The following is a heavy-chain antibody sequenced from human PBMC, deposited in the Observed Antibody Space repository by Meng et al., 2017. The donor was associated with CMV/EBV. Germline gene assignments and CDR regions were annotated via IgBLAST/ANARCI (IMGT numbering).Heavy chain of an antibody. D-gene: IGHD6-19*01. J-gene: IGHJ6*02. Sequence: LSLTCAASGFTFSSYEMNWVRQAPGKGLEWVSYISSSGSTIYYADSVKGRFTISRDNAKNSLYLQMNSLRAEDTAVYYCARDLAVASSYYYYGMDVWGQGTTVTVSS. CDR2: ISSSGSTI. CDR1: GFTFSSYE. CDR3: ARDLAVASSYYYYGMDV. V-gene: IGHV3-48*03.